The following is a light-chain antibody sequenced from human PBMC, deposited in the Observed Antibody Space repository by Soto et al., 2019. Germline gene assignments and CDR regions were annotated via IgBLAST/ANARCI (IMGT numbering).Light chain of an antibody. V-gene: IGLV2-8*01. J-gene: IGLJ1*01. CDR1: SSDVGGYNY. Sequence: QSALTQPPSASGSPGQSVTISCTGTSSDVGGYNYVSWYQQHPGKAPKLMIYEVSKRPSGVPDRFSGSKSGNTASLIVSGLQAEDEADYYCSSYAGSNNFDVFGTGTKLTVL. CDR3: SSYAGSNNFDV. CDR2: EVS.